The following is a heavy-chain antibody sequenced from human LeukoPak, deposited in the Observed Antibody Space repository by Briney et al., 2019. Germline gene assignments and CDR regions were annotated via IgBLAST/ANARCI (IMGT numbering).Heavy chain of an antibody. V-gene: IGHV4-59*01. Sequence: SETLSLTCTVSGGSISSYYWSWIRQPPGKGLEWIGYIYYSGSTHYNPSLKSRVTISVDTPKNQFSLKLTSVTAADTAVYYCARDMGSVAGHDCWGQGTLVTVSS. J-gene: IGHJ4*02. CDR2: IYYSGST. CDR1: GGSISSYY. D-gene: IGHD6-13*01. CDR3: ARDMGSVAGHDC.